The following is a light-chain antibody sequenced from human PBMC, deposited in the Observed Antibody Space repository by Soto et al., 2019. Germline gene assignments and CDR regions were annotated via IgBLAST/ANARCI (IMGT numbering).Light chain of an antibody. V-gene: IGKV3-11*01. CDR2: DAS. CDR3: QQRSNWPIT. Sequence: EVVLAQSPPALSLSPGESATISCRATRSVSSYLAWYQQKPGQAPRLLIYDASSRPTDIPARFSGSGSGTDFTLTISSLEPEDFALYYCQQRSNWPITFGQGRLLEVK. CDR1: RSVSSY. J-gene: IGKJ5*01.